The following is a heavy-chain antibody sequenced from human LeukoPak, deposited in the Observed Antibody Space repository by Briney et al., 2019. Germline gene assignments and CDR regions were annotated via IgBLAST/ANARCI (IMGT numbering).Heavy chain of an antibody. CDR3: TPEGAD. D-gene: IGHD1-26*01. CDR1: GFIFNTAW. J-gene: IGHJ4*02. CDR2: IKSKTDGGAI. Sequence: PGGSLRLSSTASGFIFNTAWMSWFRQAPGKGLEWVGRIKSKTDGGAIEYAAPVKGRFIISREDSENTVFLQMTSLRIEDTAVYYCTPEGADWGQGTLVTVSS. V-gene: IGHV3-15*01.